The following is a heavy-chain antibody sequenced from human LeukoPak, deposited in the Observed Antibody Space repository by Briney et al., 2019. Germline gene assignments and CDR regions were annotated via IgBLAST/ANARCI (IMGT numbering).Heavy chain of an antibody. CDR1: GGSFSGYY. J-gene: IGHJ4*02. Sequence: ASETLSLTCAVYGGSFSGYYWSWIRQPPGKGLEWIGEINHSGSTNYNPSLKSRVTISIDTSKNQFSLKPSSVTAADTAVYYCARAAGGGSGWNFDYWGQGTLVSVSS. D-gene: IGHD6-19*01. CDR3: ARAAGGGSGWNFDY. V-gene: IGHV4-34*01. CDR2: INHSGST.